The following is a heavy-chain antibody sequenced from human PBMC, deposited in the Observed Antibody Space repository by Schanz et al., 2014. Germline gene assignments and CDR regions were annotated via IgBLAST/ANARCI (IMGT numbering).Heavy chain of an antibody. D-gene: IGHD5-12*01. CDR3: ARGPLGTSP. CDR2: INPSGGST. J-gene: IGHJ5*02. V-gene: IGHV1-46*01. Sequence: QVQLVQSGAEVKKPGASVKVSCKASGYTFTSDSMHWVRQAPGQGLEWMGMINPSGGSTTYAQKLQGRVTMTTDTSTTTAYMELSSLKSEDTAVYYCARGPLGTSPWGQGTLVTVSS. CDR1: GYTFTSDS.